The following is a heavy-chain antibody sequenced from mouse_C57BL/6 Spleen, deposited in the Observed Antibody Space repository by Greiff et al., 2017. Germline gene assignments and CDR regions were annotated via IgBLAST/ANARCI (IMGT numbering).Heavy chain of an antibody. Sequence: VQLVESGPELVKPGASVKISCKASGYAFSSSWMNWVKQRPGKGLEWIGRIYPGDGDTNYNGKFKGKATLTADKSSSTAYMQLSSLTSEDSAVYFCASYGSSYGWLAYWGQGTLVTVSA. CDR2: IYPGDGDT. D-gene: IGHD1-1*01. J-gene: IGHJ3*01. CDR3: ASYGSSYGWLAY. CDR1: GYAFSSSW. V-gene: IGHV1-82*01.